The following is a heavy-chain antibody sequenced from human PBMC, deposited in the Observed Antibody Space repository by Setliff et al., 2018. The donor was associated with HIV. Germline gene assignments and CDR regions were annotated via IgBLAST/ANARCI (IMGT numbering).Heavy chain of an antibody. CDR1: GYSISSSYW. D-gene: IGHD2-21*01. CDR3: ARVPVAGANWFDP. V-gene: IGHV4-28*04. Sequence: LSLTCVVSGYSISSSYWWGWIRQPPGKGLERIGWIGYIYKGGSTYYNPSLKSRITISVDRSKNLFSLKLISVTAADQGVYYCARVPVAGANWFDPWGLGTLVTVSS. J-gene: IGHJ5*02. CDR2: IYKGGST.